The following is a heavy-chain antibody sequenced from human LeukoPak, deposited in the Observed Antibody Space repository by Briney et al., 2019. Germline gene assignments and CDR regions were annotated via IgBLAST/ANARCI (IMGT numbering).Heavy chain of an antibody. Sequence: SETLSLTCTLSGDSISSSDYYWSWIRQPAGKGLEWIGRVYNTGNTMYNPSLKSRVTMSIDTSKNQFSLKLTSVTAADTALYYCARGGTIFTFFDYWGRGTLVTVSS. CDR1: GDSISSSDYY. V-gene: IGHV4-61*02. CDR3: ARGGTIFTFFDY. J-gene: IGHJ4*02. D-gene: IGHD2/OR15-2a*01. CDR2: VYNTGNT.